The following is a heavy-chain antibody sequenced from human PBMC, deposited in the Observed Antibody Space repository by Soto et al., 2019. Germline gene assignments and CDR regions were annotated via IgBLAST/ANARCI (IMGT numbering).Heavy chain of an antibody. CDR2: IYHSGTT. CDR1: GGSISSSNW. V-gene: IGHV4-4*02. J-gene: IGHJ4*02. D-gene: IGHD1-7*01. Sequence: QVQLQESGPGLLKPSGTLSLTCAVSGGSISSSNWWSWVRQPPGKGLEWIGEIYHSGTTNYNPSLKSRATISVDKSKTHSSLKVSSVTAADTAVYYCAKETGTTPLPLDYWGQGTLVTVSS. CDR3: AKETGTTPLPLDY.